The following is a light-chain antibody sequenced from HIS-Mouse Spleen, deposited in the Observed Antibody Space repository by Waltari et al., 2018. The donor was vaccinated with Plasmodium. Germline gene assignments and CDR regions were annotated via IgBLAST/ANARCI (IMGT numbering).Light chain of an antibody. V-gene: IGKV1-8*01. Sequence: AIRMTQSPSSLSASTGDRVTITCRASQGISSYLDWYQQKPGKAPKLLIYAASNLQSGVPSRFSGSGSGTDFTLTISCLQSEDIATYYCQQYDSYPFTFGPGTKVDIK. CDR1: QGISSY. CDR3: QQYDSYPFT. CDR2: AAS. J-gene: IGKJ3*01.